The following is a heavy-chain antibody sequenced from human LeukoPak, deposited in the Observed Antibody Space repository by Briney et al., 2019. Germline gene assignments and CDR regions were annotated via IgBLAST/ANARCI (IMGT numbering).Heavy chain of an antibody. CDR1: GASVSTFY. Sequence: SETLSLTCTVSGASVSTFYWSWIRQPPGKGPEWVGYLHSGGITNYSPSLRSRVTMSIDTSKNQFSLKLRSVTAADTALYYCARDSAGLSSDTPFDFWGQGTLVTVSS. J-gene: IGHJ4*02. V-gene: IGHV4-59*02. CDR2: LHSGGIT. D-gene: IGHD2-2*01. CDR3: ARDSAGLSSDTPFDF.